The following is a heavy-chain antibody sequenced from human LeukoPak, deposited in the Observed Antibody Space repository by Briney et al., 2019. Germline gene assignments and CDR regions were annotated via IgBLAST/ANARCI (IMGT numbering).Heavy chain of an antibody. CDR1: GLTVSSNF. D-gene: IGHD5-12*01. J-gene: IGHJ4*02. Sequence: GGSLRLSCAAAGLTVSSNFMSWVRQAPGKGLEWVSIIHLGGAAYYADSVKGRFTISRDNSKNTLYLQMKSLRAEDTAVYYCASHKRCEYSGYAGGLEYWGQGTLVTASS. CDR2: IHLGGAA. V-gene: IGHV3-66*04. CDR3: ASHKRCEYSGYAGGLEY.